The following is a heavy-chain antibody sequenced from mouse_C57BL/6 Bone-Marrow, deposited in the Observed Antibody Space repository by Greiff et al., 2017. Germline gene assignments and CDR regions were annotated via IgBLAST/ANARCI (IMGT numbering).Heavy chain of an antibody. J-gene: IGHJ3*01. CDR3: VRHGSSFAWFAY. D-gene: IGHD1-1*01. CDR2: IRSKSNNYAT. CDR1: GFSFNTYA. Sequence: EVMLVEPGGGLVQPKGSLKLSCAASGFSFNTYAMNWVRQAPGTGLEWVARIRSKSNNYATYYADSVKDRFTISRDDSESMLYLQMNNLKTEDTAMYYCVRHGSSFAWFAYWGQGTLVTVSA. V-gene: IGHV10-1*01.